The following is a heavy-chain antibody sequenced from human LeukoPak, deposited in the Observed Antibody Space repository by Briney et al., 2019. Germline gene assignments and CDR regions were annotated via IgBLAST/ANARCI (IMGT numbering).Heavy chain of an antibody. D-gene: IGHD4-23*01. J-gene: IGHJ2*01. V-gene: IGHV3-7*01. Sequence: PGGSLRLSCAASGFTFSNYWMSWVRQAPGKGLEWVANIKQHGSEKYYVDSVKGRFTISRDNAEKSLYLQMNSLRAEDTAVYYCARTTVAKFDLWGRGTLVSVSS. CDR1: GFTFSNYW. CDR2: IKQHGSEK. CDR3: ARTTVAKFDL.